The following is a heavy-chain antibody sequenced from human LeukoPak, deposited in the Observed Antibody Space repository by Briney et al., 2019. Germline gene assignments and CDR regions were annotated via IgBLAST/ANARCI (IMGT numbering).Heavy chain of an antibody. CDR2: INHSGST. V-gene: IGHV4-34*01. CDR3: ARRLYYDILTGYYEDY. J-gene: IGHJ4*02. D-gene: IGHD3-9*01. CDR1: GGSFSGYY. Sequence: SETLSLTCAVYGGSFSGYYWSWIRQPPGKGLEWIGEINHSGSTYYNPSLKSRVTISVDTSKNQFSLKLSSVTAADTAVYYCARRLYYDILTGYYEDYWGQGTLVTVSS.